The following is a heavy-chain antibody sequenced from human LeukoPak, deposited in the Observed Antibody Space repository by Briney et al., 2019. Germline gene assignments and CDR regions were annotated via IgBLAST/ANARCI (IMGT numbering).Heavy chain of an antibody. D-gene: IGHD4-17*01. CDR2: ISGSGGST. J-gene: IGHJ4*02. V-gene: IGHV3-23*01. CDR3: AKSGDYGIYFDY. Sequence: PGGSLRLSCAASGFTFSSYAMSWVRQAPGKGLEWVSTISGSGGSTYYADSVKGRFTISRDNSKNTLYLQMNSLRAEDTAVYYCAKSGDYGIYFDYWGQGTLVTVSS. CDR1: GFTFSSYA.